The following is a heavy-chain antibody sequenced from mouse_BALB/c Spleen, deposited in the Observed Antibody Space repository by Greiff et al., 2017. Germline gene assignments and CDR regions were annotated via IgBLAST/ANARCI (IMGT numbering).Heavy chain of an antibody. CDR2: IYPGDGDT. J-gene: IGHJ2*01. CDR1: GYAFSSYW. V-gene: IGHV1-80*01. CDR3: ARSTIHYYGY. Sequence: QVQLQQSGAELVRPGSSVKISCKASGYAFSSYWMNWVKQRPGQGLEWIGQIYPGDGDTNYNGKFKGKATLTADKSSSTAYMQLSSLTSEDSAVYFCARSTIHYYGYWGQGTTLTVSS. D-gene: IGHD1-2*01.